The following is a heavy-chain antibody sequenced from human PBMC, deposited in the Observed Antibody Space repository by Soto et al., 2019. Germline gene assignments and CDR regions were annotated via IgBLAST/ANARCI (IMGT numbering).Heavy chain of an antibody. J-gene: IGHJ4*02. CDR3: TPVFEY. CDR1: GFTFTNYW. Sequence: EVQLVQSGGGSVQPGGSLRLSCAASGFTFTNYWMHWVRQVPGKGLVWVSRIDGVGAGTSYSDSVRGRFTISRDNAENMLYLQMNSQRAEYTAVYYCTPVFEYWGQGTLVTVSS. V-gene: IGHV3-74*01. CDR2: IDGVGAGT.